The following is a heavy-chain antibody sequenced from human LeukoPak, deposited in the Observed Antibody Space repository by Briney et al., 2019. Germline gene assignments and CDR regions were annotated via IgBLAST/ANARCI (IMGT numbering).Heavy chain of an antibody. Sequence: GASVKVSCKASGYTFTSYDINWVRQATGQGLEWMGWMNPNSGNTGYAQKFQGRVTMTRNTSISTAYMELSSLRSEDTAVYYCARGVRGYYDSSGYYYDYWGQGTLVTVSS. CDR3: ARGVRGYYDSSGYYYDY. CDR1: GYTFTSYD. J-gene: IGHJ4*02. V-gene: IGHV1-8*01. CDR2: MNPNSGNT. D-gene: IGHD3-22*01.